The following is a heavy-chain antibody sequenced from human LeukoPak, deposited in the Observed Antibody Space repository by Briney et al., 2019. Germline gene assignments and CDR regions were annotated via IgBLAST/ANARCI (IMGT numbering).Heavy chain of an antibody. Sequence: PGGSLRLSCAASGFTFSRYGMHWVRQAPGKGLEWVSGINWNGGSTGYADSVKGRFTISRDDAKNSLYLQMNSLRAEDTALYYCAREDGVLYSGGSCYSSVCYYYYMDVWGKGTTVTVSS. CDR2: INWNGGST. V-gene: IGHV3-20*04. J-gene: IGHJ6*03. D-gene: IGHD2-15*01. CDR3: AREDGVLYSGGSCYSSVCYYYYMDV. CDR1: GFTFSRYG.